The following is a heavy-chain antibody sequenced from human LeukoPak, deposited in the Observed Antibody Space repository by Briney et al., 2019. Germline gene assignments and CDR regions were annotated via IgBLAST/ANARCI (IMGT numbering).Heavy chain of an antibody. CDR3: ARDSGSYGYSLFDY. CDR2: ISYDGSNK. Sequence: GGSLRLSCAASGFTFSSYAMHWVRQAPGKGLEWVAVISYDGSNKYYADSVKGRFTISRDNSKNTLYLQMNSLRAEDTAVYYCARDSGSYGYSLFDYWGQGTLDTVSS. J-gene: IGHJ4*02. CDR1: GFTFSSYA. D-gene: IGHD5-18*01. V-gene: IGHV3-30-3*01.